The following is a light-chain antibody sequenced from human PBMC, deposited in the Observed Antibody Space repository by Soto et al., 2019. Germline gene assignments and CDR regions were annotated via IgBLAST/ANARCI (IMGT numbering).Light chain of an antibody. J-gene: IGKJ4*01. CDR1: KGISNS. CDR3: LQYNSYPFT. CDR2: GAS. Sequence: DIQMTQSPSAMSASLGDRVTITCRASKGISNSLAWFQQKPGRVPKRLMYGASTLQSWAPSRFSGSASGASFTLTISSLQPEDCATYYCLQYNSYPFTFGGGTKVDIK. V-gene: IGKV1-17*03.